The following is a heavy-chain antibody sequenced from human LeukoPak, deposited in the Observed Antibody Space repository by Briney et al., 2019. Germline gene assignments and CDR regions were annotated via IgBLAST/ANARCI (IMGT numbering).Heavy chain of an antibody. J-gene: IGHJ4*02. CDR1: GGTCSSYT. CDR2: IIPILGIA. V-gene: IGHV1-69*02. CDR3: ATRYSSGWYYFDY. Sequence: SVKVSCKASGGTCSSYTISWVRQAPGQGLEWMGRIIPILGIANYAQKFQGRVTITADKSTSTAYMELSSLRSDDTAVYYCATRYSSGWYYFDYWGQGTLVTVSS. D-gene: IGHD6-19*01.